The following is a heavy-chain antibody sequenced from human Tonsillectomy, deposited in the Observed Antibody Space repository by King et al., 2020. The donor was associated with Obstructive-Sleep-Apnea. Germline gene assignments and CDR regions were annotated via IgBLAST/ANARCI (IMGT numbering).Heavy chain of an antibody. CDR1: GGSLSGYY. V-gene: IGHV4-34*01. CDR3: ARGDGSMVRGGPAYYYGMDV. Sequence: VQLQQWGAGLLKPSETLSLTCGVYGGSLSGYYWSWIRQPPGKGLEWIGEINHSGSTNFNPSLKSRVTVSVDTSKNQFSLMLSSVTAADTAVYYCARGDGSMVRGGPAYYYGMDVWAQGTTVTVSS. D-gene: IGHD3-10*01. J-gene: IGHJ6*02. CDR2: INHSGST.